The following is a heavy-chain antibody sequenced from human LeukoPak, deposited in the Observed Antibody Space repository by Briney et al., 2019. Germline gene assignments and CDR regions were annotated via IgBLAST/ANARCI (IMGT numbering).Heavy chain of an antibody. J-gene: IGHJ4*02. CDR3: ARSTGWLNGH. CDR2: TYYRSKWYN. V-gene: IGHV6-1*01. D-gene: IGHD2-8*02. Sequence: SQTLSLTCAISGDSVSSTSAAWTWIRQSPSRGLEWLGRTYYRSKWYNDYAVSVKSRITINLDTSKNQFSLQLNSVTPEDTAVYYCARSTGWLNGHWGQGTLVTVSS. CDR1: GDSVSSTSAA.